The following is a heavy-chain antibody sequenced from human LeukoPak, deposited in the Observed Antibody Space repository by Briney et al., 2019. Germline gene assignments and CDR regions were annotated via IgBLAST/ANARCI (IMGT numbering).Heavy chain of an antibody. D-gene: IGHD3-10*01. CDR3: AKDCYGSGSPRWFDP. CDR2: INSDGSIT. V-gene: IGHV3-74*01. CDR1: GFTFSSYW. Sequence: PGGSLRLSCAASGFTFSSYWMHWVRQAPGKGLMWVSRINSDGSITNYADSVKGRFTISRDNAKNTLYLQMNSLRAEDTAVYYCAKDCYGSGSPRWFDPWGQGTLVTVSS. J-gene: IGHJ5*02.